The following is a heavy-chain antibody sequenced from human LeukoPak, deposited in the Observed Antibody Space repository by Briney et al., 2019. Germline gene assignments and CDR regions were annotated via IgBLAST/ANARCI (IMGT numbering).Heavy chain of an antibody. Sequence: GASVKVSCKASGGTFSSYAIGWLRQAPGQGLEWMGRIIPILGIANYAQKFQGRVTITADKSTSTAYMELSSLRSEDTAVYYCARDISDAGYWGQGTLVTVSS. J-gene: IGHJ4*02. CDR1: GGTFSSYA. CDR3: ARDISDAGY. CDR2: IIPILGIA. V-gene: IGHV1-69*04.